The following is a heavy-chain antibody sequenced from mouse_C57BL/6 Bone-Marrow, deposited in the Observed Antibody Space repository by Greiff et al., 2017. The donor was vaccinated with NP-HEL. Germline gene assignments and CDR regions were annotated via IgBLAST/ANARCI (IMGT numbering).Heavy chain of an antibody. V-gene: IGHV1-75*01. CDR3: ARRPNWYFDV. CDR2: IFPGSGST. Sequence: QVQLKQSGPELVKPGASVKISCKASGYTFTDYSINWVKQRPGKGLEWIGWIFPGSGSTYYNEKFKGKATLTVDKSSSTDYMLLSSLTSEDSAVYFCARRPNWYFDVWGPGTTVTVSS. J-gene: IGHJ1*01. CDR1: GYTFTDYS. D-gene: IGHD6-5*01.